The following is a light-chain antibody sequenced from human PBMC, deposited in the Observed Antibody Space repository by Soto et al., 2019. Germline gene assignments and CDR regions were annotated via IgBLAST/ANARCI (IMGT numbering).Light chain of an antibody. CDR3: QQYNNWPQT. CDR2: GAT. Sequence: EVVMTDSPATLSVSRWEIVTLSCRASQSVRSNLAWYQQKPGQPPRLLIYGATTRATGIPARFSGSGSGTEFTLTISSLQSEDFAVHYCQQYNNWPQTFGQGTRLEIK. CDR1: QSVRSN. J-gene: IGKJ5*01. V-gene: IGKV3D-15*01.